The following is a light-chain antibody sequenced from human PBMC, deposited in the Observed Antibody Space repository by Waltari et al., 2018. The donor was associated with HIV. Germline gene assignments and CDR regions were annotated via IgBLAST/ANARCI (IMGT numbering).Light chain of an antibody. CDR3: QSYDSSLLWV. CDR1: SSNIGAGYD. V-gene: IGLV1-40*01. CDR2: VNS. J-gene: IGLJ3*02. Sequence: QSVLTQPPSVSGAPGQRVTISCTGSSSNIGAGYDVHWYQQLPGTAPKLLIYVNSNRPSGVPYGFSGSKSGASASLAITGLQAEDEAYDYCQSYDSSLLWVFGGGTKLTVL.